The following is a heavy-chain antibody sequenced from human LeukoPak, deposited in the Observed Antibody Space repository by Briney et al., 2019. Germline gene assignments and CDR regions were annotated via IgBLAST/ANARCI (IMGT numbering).Heavy chain of an antibody. V-gene: IGHV4-59*01. D-gene: IGHD2-15*01. Sequence: PSETLSLTCTVSGGPINVYYWSWIRQPPGKGLEWIGYFYHSGTTNYNPSLKSRVTISADTSKNQLSLKLTSVTSADTAVYYCAVKAPYSPAYTQYWGQGTLVTVSS. CDR2: FYHSGTT. CDR1: GGPINVYY. J-gene: IGHJ1*01. CDR3: AVKAPYSPAYTQY.